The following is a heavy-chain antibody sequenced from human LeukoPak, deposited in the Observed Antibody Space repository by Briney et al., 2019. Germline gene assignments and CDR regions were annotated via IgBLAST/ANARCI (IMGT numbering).Heavy chain of an antibody. CDR3: ARGYSSGWYWEGSDY. CDR2: ISRSGSPI. D-gene: IGHD6-19*01. CDR1: GFTFSSYA. Sequence: PGGSLRLSCAASGFTFSSYAMSWVRQAPGKGLEWVSYISRSGSPIYYADSVKGRFTISRDNAKNSLYLQMNSLRAEDTAMYYCARGYSSGWYWEGSDYWGQGALVTVSS. V-gene: IGHV3-48*04. J-gene: IGHJ4*02.